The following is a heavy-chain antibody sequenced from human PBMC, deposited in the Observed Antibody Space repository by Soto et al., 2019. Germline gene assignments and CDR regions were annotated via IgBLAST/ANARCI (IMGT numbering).Heavy chain of an antibody. CDR3: AKHPPSSIVVVVAATAFDY. V-gene: IGHV3-23*01. D-gene: IGHD2-15*01. CDR1: GFTFSSYA. Sequence: GGSLRLSCAASGFTFSSYAMSWVRQAPGKGLEWVSAISGSGGSTYYADSVKGRFTISRDNSKNTLYLQMNSLRAEDTAVYYCAKHPPSSIVVVVAATAFDYWGQGTLVTVSS. J-gene: IGHJ4*02. CDR2: ISGSGGST.